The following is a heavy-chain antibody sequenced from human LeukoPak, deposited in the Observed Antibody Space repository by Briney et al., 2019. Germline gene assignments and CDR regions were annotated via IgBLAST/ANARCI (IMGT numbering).Heavy chain of an antibody. CDR1: GFTFNDYG. D-gene: IGHD4-11*01. CDR2: INWNGGST. V-gene: IGHV3-20*04. Sequence: GGSLRLSCAASGFTFNDYGMSWVRQAPGKGLEWVSGINWNGGSTGYADSVKGRFTISRDNAKNSLYLQMNSLRAEDTAVYYCAREPTVTSLGTGDFDYWGQGTLVTVSS. CDR3: AREPTVTSLGTGDFDY. J-gene: IGHJ4*02.